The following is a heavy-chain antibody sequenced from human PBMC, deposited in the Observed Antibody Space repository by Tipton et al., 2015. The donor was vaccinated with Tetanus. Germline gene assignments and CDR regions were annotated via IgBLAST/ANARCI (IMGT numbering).Heavy chain of an antibody. CDR3: ARFYWGGACHSPYYNAMDA. D-gene: IGHD2-21*02. V-gene: IGHV4-61*01. Sequence: TLSLTCSVSGYSVGRGTDYWTWIRQPPGKGLEWIGHVYLSGSTYYNPSLESRLTLSVDDSNNRFSLQLKSVTTADTAVYYYARFYWGGACHSPYYNAMDAWGQGTTVPVSS. J-gene: IGHJ6*02. CDR1: GYSVGRGTDY. CDR2: VYLSGST.